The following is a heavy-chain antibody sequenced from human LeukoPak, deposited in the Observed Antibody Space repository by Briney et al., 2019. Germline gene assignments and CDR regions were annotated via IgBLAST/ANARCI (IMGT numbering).Heavy chain of an antibody. D-gene: IGHD3-16*01. CDR2: IIANGDTT. J-gene: IGHJ6*03. CDR1: GFTFNRYA. V-gene: IGHV3-23*01. CDR3: AKLGGQEIYNYYVGV. Sequence: GGSLRLSCAASGFTFNRYAMSCVRAARGGGGEWVSGIIANGDTTSPANSVKGRFTTSRDNPKNTLYLQTHSLRAEDTAVYYCAKLGGQEIYNYYVGVWGKGTTVAVSS.